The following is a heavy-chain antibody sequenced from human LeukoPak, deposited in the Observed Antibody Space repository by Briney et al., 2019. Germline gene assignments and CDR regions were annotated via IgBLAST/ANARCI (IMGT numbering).Heavy chain of an antibody. CDR3: AKDAVAPGSSGDFLDC. CDR1: GFAFSSFA. J-gene: IGHJ4*02. V-gene: IGHV3-23*01. Sequence: GGSLRLSCAATGFAFSSFAMTWVRQAPGKGLEWVSTIVRSGDGTYYANSVKGRFTVSRDNSKNTLYLQMYSLRAEDTALYYCAKDAVAPGSSGDFLDCWGLGTLVTVSS. D-gene: IGHD3-10*01. CDR2: IVRSGDGT.